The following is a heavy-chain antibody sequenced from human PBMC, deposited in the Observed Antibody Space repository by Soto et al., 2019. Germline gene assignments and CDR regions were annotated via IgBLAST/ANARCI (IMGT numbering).Heavy chain of an antibody. CDR1: GGSISSYY. J-gene: IGHJ4*02. CDR3: ARHHPTVAHFDY. CDR2: IYYSGST. V-gene: IGHV4-59*08. Sequence: SETLSLTCTVSGGSISSYYWSWIRQPPGKGLEWIGYIYYSGSTNYNPSLKSRVTISVDTSKNQFSLKLSSVTAADTAVYYCARHHPTVAHFDYWGQGTLVTVSS. D-gene: IGHD4-4*01.